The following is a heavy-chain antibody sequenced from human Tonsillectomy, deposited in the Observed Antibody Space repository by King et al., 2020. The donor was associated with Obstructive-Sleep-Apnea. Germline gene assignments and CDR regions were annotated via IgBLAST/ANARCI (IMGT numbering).Heavy chain of an antibody. CDR1: GFTFSSYS. D-gene: IGHD3-16*02. CDR2: ISSSSSYI. J-gene: IGHJ6*02. V-gene: IGHV3-21*01. Sequence: VQLEESGGGLVKPGGSLRLSCAASGFTFSSYSMNWVRQAPGKGLEWVSSISSSSSYIYYADSVKGRFTISRDNAKNSLYLQMNSLRAEDTAVYYCARDLATRSYYYYGMDVWGQGTTVTVSS. CDR3: ARDLATRSYYYYGMDV.